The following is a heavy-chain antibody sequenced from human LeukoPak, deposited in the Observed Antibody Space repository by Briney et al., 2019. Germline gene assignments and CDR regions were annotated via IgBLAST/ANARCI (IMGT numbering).Heavy chain of an antibody. J-gene: IGHJ6*03. CDR2: MNPNSGNT. CDR3: ARGARSSSWHPRRNYYYMDV. CDR1: GYTFTSYD. D-gene: IGHD6-13*01. V-gene: IGHV1-8*03. Sequence: GASVKVSCKASGYTFTSYDISWVRQATGQGLEWMGWMNPNSGNTGYAQKFQGRVTITRNTSISTAYMELSSLRSEDTAVYYCARGARSSSWHPRRNYYYMDVWGKGTTVTVSS.